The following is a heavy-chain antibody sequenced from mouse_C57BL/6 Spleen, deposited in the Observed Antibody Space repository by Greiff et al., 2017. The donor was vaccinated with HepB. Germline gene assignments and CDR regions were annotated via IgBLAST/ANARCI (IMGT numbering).Heavy chain of an antibody. Sequence: VQLQQSGPELVKPGASVKIPCKASGYTFTDYNMDWVKQSHGKSLEWIGDINPNNGGTIYNQKFKGKATLTVDKSSSTAYMELRSLTSEDTAVYYCARREFYYGSTWYFDVWGTGTTVTVSS. J-gene: IGHJ1*03. CDR1: GYTFTDYN. D-gene: IGHD1-1*01. V-gene: IGHV1-18*01. CDR2: INPNNGGT. CDR3: ARREFYYGSTWYFDV.